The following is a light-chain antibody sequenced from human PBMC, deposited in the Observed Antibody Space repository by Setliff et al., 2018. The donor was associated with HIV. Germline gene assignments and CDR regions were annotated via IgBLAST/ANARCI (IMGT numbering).Light chain of an antibody. CDR3: ASWDDSLSAVA. CDR2: STN. V-gene: IGLV1-47*01. J-gene: IGLJ2*01. CDR1: GSNIGSNY. Sequence: QSVLAQPPSASGTPGQRISISCSGGGSNIGSNYVYWYQQLPGTAPKLLIFSTNERPSGVPDRFSGTKSGASASLAISGLRSEDEADYYCASWDDSLSAVAFGGGTKVTVL.